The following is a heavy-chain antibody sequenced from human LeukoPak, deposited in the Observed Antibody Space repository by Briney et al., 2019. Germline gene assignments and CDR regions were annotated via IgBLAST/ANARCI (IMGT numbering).Heavy chain of an antibody. J-gene: IGHJ4*02. CDR1: GGSISSYY. CDR3: ARGGDRRGFDF. V-gene: IGHV4-59*01. D-gene: IGHD1-14*01. CDR2: IYYSGST. Sequence: SETLSLTCTVCGGSISSYYWSWIRQRPGKGLEWIGYIYYSGSTNCNPSVKSRVAMSVDTSKKQFSLKLSSLTAADTAVYYCARGGDRRGFDFWGQGTLVTVCS.